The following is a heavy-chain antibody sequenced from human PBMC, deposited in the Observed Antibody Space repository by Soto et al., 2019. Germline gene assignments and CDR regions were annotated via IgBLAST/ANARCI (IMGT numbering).Heavy chain of an antibody. D-gene: IGHD5-12*01. V-gene: IGHV3-73*01. CDR3: TRDLVSSDYRGIRWFDP. CDR1: GFAFSGSA. CDR2: IRSKGHNYAT. Sequence: GGSLRLSCAASGFAFSGSAMYWVRQASGKGPEWVGRIRSKGHNYATEYAASAKGRFTISRDDSKNTAYLQMNSLQTEDTAVYHCTRDLVSSDYRGIRWFDPWGQGTLVTVSS. J-gene: IGHJ5*02.